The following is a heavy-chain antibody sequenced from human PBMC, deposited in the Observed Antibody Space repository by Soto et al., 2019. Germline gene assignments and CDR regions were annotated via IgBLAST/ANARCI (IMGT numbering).Heavy chain of an antibody. V-gene: IGHV3-21*01. CDR1: GFTFSSYS. CDR2: ISSSSSYI. J-gene: IGHJ3*02. D-gene: IGHD1-26*01. CDR3: ARVSGSYYRGDAFDI. Sequence: EVQLVESGGGLVKPGGSLRLSCAASGFTFSSYSMNWVRQAPGKGLEWVSSISSSSSYIYYADSVKGRFTISRDNAKNSLYLQMNSLRAEDTAVYYCARVSGSYYRGDAFDIWGQGTMVTVSS.